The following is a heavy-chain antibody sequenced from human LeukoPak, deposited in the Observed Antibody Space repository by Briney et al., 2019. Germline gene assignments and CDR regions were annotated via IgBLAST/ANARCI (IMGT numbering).Heavy chain of an antibody. CDR1: GYTFSSYG. Sequence: GASVKVSCKASGYTFSSYGMNWVRQAPGQGLEWMGIINPSGGSTSYAQKFQGRVTMTRDMSTSTVYMELSSLRSEDTAVYYCARDLGDSWGYWGQGTLVTVSS. V-gene: IGHV1-46*01. J-gene: IGHJ4*02. CDR3: ARDLGDSWGY. D-gene: IGHD3-10*01. CDR2: INPSGGST.